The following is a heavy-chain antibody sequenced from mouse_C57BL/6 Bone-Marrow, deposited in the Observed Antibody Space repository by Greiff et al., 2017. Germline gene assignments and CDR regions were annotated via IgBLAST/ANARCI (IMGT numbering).Heavy chain of an antibody. CDR3: ARKMLPRRLYYAMDY. CDR1: GYAFSSSW. J-gene: IGHJ4*01. Sequence: QVQLKESGPELVQPGASVKISCKASGYAFSSSWMNWVKQRPGKGLEWIWRISPGDGDTNYNGKFKGKATLTADKSSSTAYMQLSSLTSEDSAVYFCARKMLPRRLYYAMDYWGQGTSVTVSS. V-gene: IGHV1-82*01. D-gene: IGHD2-12*01. CDR2: ISPGDGDT.